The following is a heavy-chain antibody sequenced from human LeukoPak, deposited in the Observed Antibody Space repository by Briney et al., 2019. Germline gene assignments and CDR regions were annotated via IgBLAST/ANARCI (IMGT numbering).Heavy chain of an antibody. J-gene: IGHJ3*02. CDR2: IYYSGST. V-gene: IGHV4-59*01. CDR3: ARDARGRGYDFWSGYSHDAFDI. Sequence: PSETLSLTCTVSGGSISSYYWSWIRQPPGKGLEWIGYIYYSGSTNYNPSLKSRVTISVDTSKNQFSLKLSSVTAADTAVYYCARDARGRGYDFWSGYSHDAFDIWGQGTMVTVSS. D-gene: IGHD3-3*01. CDR1: GGSISSYY.